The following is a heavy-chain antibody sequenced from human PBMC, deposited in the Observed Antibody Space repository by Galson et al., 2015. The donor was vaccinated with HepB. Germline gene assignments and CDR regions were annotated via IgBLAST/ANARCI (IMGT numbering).Heavy chain of an antibody. CDR1: S. CDR2: ISSSSSYI. CDR3: ARDGCSSTSCYYYGMDV. Sequence: SMNWVRQAPGKGLEWVSSISSSSSYIYYADSVKGRFTISRDNAKNSLYLQMNSLRAEDTAVYYCARDGCSSTSCYYYGMDVWGQGTTVTVSS. J-gene: IGHJ6*02. V-gene: IGHV3-21*01. D-gene: IGHD2-2*01.